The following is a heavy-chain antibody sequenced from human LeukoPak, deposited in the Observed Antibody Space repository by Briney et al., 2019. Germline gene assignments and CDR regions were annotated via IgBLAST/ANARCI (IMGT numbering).Heavy chain of an antibody. D-gene: IGHD2-21*02. CDR3: AKGDSYCGGDCYPD. J-gene: IGHJ4*02. V-gene: IGHV3-23*01. Sequence: GGSLRLSCAASGFTFSSYSMNWVRQAPGKGLEWVSAFSGSGRGTYYADSVKGRFTISRDNSKNTLYLQMNSLRAEDTAVYYCAKGDSYCGGDCYPDWGQGTLVTVSS. CDR2: FSGSGRGT. CDR1: GFTFSSYS.